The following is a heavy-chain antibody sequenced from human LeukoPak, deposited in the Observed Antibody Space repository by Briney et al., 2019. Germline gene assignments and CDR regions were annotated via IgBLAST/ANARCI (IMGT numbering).Heavy chain of an antibody. V-gene: IGHV4-59*01. Sequence: SETLSLTCTVSGGSISSYYWSWIRQPPGKGLEWIGYIYYSGSTSYNPSLKSRVTISVDTSKNQFSLKLSSVTAADTAVYYCARTSYGYEFWFDPWGQGTLVTVSS. CDR2: IYYSGST. D-gene: IGHD5-18*01. CDR1: GGSISSYY. CDR3: ARTSYGYEFWFDP. J-gene: IGHJ5*02.